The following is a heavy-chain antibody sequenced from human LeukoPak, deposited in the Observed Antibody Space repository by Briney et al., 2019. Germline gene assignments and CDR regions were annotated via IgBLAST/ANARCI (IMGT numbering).Heavy chain of an antibody. CDR3: ARATLWDSSGYYYPNFDY. V-gene: IGHV4-59*01. D-gene: IGHD3-22*01. CDR2: IYYSGST. CDR1: GGSISSYY. J-gene: IGHJ4*02. Sequence: SETLSLTCTVSGGSISSYYWSWIRQPPGKGLEWIGYIYYSGSTNYNPSLKSRVTISVDTSKNQFSLKLSSVTAGDTAVYYCARATLWDSSGYYYPNFDYWGQGTLVPVSS.